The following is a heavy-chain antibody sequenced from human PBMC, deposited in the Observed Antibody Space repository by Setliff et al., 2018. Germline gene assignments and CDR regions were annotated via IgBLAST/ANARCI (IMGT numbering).Heavy chain of an antibody. CDR2: IYYSGST. CDR1: GGSISSDY. V-gene: IGHV4-39*01. Sequence: SETLSLTCTVSGGSISSDYWGWVRQPPGKGLEWIGSIYYSGSTYYNPSLKSRVTISVDTSKNQFSLKLSSVTAADTAVFYCARLSGYYFDYWGQGTLVTVSS. J-gene: IGHJ4*02. CDR3: ARLSGYYFDY. D-gene: IGHD3-22*01.